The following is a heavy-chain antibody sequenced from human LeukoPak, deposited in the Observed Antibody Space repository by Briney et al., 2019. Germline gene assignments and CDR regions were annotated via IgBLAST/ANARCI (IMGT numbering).Heavy chain of an antibody. D-gene: IGHD6-13*01. CDR2: IYSRVYT. CDR3: ARSTIAAAVVNWFDP. J-gene: IGHJ5*02. Sequence: SETLSLTCTVSGDSISTYYWSWIRQPPGKGLEWIGYIYSRVYTNYNPSLKSRVTISVDTSKNQFSLKLSSVTAADTAMYYCARSTIAAAVVNWFDPWGQGTLVTVSS. CDR1: GDSISTYY. V-gene: IGHV4-59*01.